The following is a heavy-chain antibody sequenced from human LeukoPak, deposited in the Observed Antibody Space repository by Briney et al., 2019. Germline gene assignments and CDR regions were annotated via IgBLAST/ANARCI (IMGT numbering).Heavy chain of an antibody. CDR3: AKGPRITGDHYFDY. J-gene: IGHJ4*02. D-gene: IGHD7-27*01. Sequence: GGSLRLSCAASGFTFSSYAMHWVRQAPGKGLEWVAFIRYDGRNKYYADSVKGRFTISRDNSKNTLYLQMNSLRAEDTAVYYCAKGPRITGDHYFDYWGQGTLVTVSS. CDR2: IRYDGRNK. V-gene: IGHV3-30*02. CDR1: GFTFSSYA.